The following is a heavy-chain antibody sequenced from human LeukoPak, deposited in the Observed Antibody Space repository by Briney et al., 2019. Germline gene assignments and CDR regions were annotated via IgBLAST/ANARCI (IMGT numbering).Heavy chain of an antibody. J-gene: IGHJ5*02. CDR2: ISSSSRYI. V-gene: IGHV3-21*01. CDR3: ARPPLGYGSSTSCLENWFDP. CDR1: GFTFSSHS. D-gene: IGHD2-2*01. Sequence: GGSLTLSCAASGFTFSSHSMNWVRQAPGKGLEWVSSISSSSRYIYYADSVKGRFTISRDNAKNSLYLQMNSLRAEDTAVYYCARPPLGYGSSTSCLENWFDPCGQGTLFTVSS.